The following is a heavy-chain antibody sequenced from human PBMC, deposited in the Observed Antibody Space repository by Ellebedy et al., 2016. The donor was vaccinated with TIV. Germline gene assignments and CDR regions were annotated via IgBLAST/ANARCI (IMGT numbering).Heavy chain of an antibody. CDR1: GFTFSRYG. V-gene: IGHV3-30*03. Sequence: GGSLRLXXAASGFTFSRYGIHWVRQAPGKGLEWVAVISYDGSNKHYAASVKGRFTISGDNSKNTLYLQMNSLREEDTAVYYCLRYSPSSNFDCWGQGTLVTVSS. CDR3: LRYSPSSNFDC. D-gene: IGHD6-6*01. J-gene: IGHJ4*02. CDR2: ISYDGSNK.